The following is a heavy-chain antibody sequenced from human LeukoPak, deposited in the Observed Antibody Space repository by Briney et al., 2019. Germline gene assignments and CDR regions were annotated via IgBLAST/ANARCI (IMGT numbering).Heavy chain of an antibody. D-gene: IGHD1-26*01. CDR3: ARRSGTYFDY. Sequence: GESLKISCKGSGYSFTRYWIGWVRQMPGKGLEGMGIIYPDDSDTRYSPPFQGQVTISTDKSISTAYLQWSSLKASDTAMYYCARRSGTYFDYWGQGTLVTVSS. V-gene: IGHV5-51*01. CDR2: IYPDDSDT. CDR1: GYSFTRYW. J-gene: IGHJ4*02.